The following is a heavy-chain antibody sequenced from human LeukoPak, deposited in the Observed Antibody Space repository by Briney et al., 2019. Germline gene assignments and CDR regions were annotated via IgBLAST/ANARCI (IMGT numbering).Heavy chain of an antibody. J-gene: IGHJ6*03. CDR2: IIPIFGTT. V-gene: IGHV1-69*01. CDR3: ATNAFYDSSGYYFVYYYYMDV. CDR1: VGTFSSYA. D-gene: IGHD3-22*01. Sequence: ASVKVSCKASVGTFSSYAISWVRQAPGQGLEWMGGIIPIFGTTNYAQKFQGRVTITADESTSTAYMELSSLRSEDTAVYYCATNAFYDSSGYYFVYYYYMDVWGKGTTVTVSS.